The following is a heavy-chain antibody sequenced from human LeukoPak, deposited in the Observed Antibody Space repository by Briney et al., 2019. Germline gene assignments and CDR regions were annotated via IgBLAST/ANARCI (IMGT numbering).Heavy chain of an antibody. J-gene: IGHJ6*02. Sequence: PGGSLRLSCAASGFTFSSYEMNWVRQAPGKGLEWVSYISSSGSTIYNADSVKGRFTISRDNSKNTLYLQMNSLRAEDTAVYYCARRYYDVLTGYYYYGMDVWGQGTTVTVSS. D-gene: IGHD3-9*01. CDR1: GFTFSSYE. CDR2: ISSSGSTI. CDR3: ARRYYDVLTGYYYYGMDV. V-gene: IGHV3-48*03.